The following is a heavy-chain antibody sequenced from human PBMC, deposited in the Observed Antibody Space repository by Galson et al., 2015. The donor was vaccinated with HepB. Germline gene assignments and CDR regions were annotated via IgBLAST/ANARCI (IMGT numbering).Heavy chain of an antibody. Sequence: SLRLSCAASGFTFSSYGMHWVRQAPGKGLEWVAVIWYDGSNKYYADSVKGRFTISRDNSKNTLYLQMDSLRAEDTAVYYCAREDGSSLGAFDIWGQGTMVTVSS. D-gene: IGHD6-13*01. CDR2: IWYDGSNK. J-gene: IGHJ3*02. CDR1: GFTFSSYG. V-gene: IGHV3-33*01. CDR3: AREDGSSLGAFDI.